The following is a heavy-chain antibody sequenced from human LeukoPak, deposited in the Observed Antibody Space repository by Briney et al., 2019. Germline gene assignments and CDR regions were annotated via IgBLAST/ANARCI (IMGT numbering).Heavy chain of an antibody. Sequence: SGGSLRLSCAASGFTFSDYYMSWVRQAPGKGLEWVSAISGSGGSTYYADSVKGRCTISRDNSKNTLYLQMNSLRAEDTAVYYCAKTLYSSSYVLGDFDYWGQGTLVTVSS. CDR1: GFTFSDYY. J-gene: IGHJ4*02. CDR2: ISGSGGST. D-gene: IGHD6-6*01. CDR3: AKTLYSSSYVLGDFDY. V-gene: IGHV3-23*01.